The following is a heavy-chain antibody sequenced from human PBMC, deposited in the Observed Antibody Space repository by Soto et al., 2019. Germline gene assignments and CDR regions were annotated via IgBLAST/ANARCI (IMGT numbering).Heavy chain of an antibody. D-gene: IGHD5-18*01. CDR2: FYDSRST. Sequence: PSETLSLTCTVAGDSISSSGSHWDWIRQSPGKGLEWIGSFYDSRSTYYNPSLKSRVTISVDTSKNQFSLKLSSVTAADTAVYYCARVRKAVRYSSSGYYYYGMDVWGQGTTVTVSS. J-gene: IGHJ6*02. V-gene: IGHV4-39*07. CDR1: GDSISSSGSH. CDR3: ARVRKAVRYSSSGYYYYGMDV.